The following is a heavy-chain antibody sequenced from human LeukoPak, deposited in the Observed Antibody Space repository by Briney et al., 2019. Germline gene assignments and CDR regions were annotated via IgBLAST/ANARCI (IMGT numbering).Heavy chain of an antibody. Sequence: ASVKVSCKASGYTFTSYAMNWVRQAPGQGLEWMGWINTNTGTPTFAQGFTGRFVFSLDTSVSTAYLQISSLKAEDTAVHFCARRATVTTWGRNFDYWGQGTLVTVSS. CDR3: ARRATVTTWGRNFDY. D-gene: IGHD4-17*01. J-gene: IGHJ4*02. V-gene: IGHV7-4-1*02. CDR1: GYTFTSYA. CDR2: INTNTGTP.